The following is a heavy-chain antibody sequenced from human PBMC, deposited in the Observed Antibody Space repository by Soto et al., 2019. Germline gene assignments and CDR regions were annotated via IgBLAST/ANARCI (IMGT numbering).Heavy chain of an antibody. CDR3: VRDLNWGFDY. D-gene: IGHD7-27*01. CDR1: GFTFSSYS. Sequence: GGSLRLCCAASGFTFSSYSINWVRQAPGKGLEWISYINSRSSVIRYADSVQGRFIISRDNAKNSLYLQMNSLKDEDSAVYYCVRDLNWGFDYWGLGALVTVSS. V-gene: IGHV3-48*02. J-gene: IGHJ4*02. CDR2: INSRSSVI.